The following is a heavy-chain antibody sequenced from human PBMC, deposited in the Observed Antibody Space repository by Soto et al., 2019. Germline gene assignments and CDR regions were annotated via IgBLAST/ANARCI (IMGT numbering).Heavy chain of an antibody. J-gene: IGHJ1*01. D-gene: IGHD5-18*01. CDR2: ISYDGSNK. Sequence: GESLKISCAASGFTFSSYGMHWVRQAPGKGLEWVAVISYDGSNKYYADSVKGRFTISRDNSKNTLYLQMNSLRAEDTAVYYCATRSGKDTAMVYFQHWGQGTLVTVSS. CDR3: ATRSGKDTAMVYFQH. V-gene: IGHV3-30*03. CDR1: GFTFSSYG.